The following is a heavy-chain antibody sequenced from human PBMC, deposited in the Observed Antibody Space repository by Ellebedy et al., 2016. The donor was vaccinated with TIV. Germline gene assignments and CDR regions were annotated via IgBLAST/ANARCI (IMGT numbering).Heavy chain of an antibody. CDR3: ARGPPPREWNYSPAFDY. CDR2: MNPNSGNT. Sequence: ASVKVSXXASGYTFTSYDINWVRQATGQGLEWMGWMNPNSGNTGYAQKFQGRVTMTRNTSISTAYMELHSLRSEATAVYYCARGPPPREWNYSPAFDYWGQGTLVTVSS. V-gene: IGHV1-8*01. CDR1: GYTFTSYD. D-gene: IGHD1-7*01. J-gene: IGHJ4*02.